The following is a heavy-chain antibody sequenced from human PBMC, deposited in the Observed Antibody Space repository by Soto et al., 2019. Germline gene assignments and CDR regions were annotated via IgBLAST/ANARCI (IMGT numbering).Heavy chain of an antibody. CDR1: GGSFSGYY. J-gene: IGHJ4*02. V-gene: IGHV4-34*01. CDR2: INHSGST. D-gene: IGHD6-19*01. Sequence: QVQLQQWGAGLLKPSETLSLTCAVYGGSFSGYYWSWIRQLPGKGLEWIGEINHSGSTNYNPSLKSRVTISVDTSKNQFSLKLSSVTAADTAVYYCARGGKQWRQSYFDYWGQGTLVTVSS. CDR3: ARGGKQWRQSYFDY.